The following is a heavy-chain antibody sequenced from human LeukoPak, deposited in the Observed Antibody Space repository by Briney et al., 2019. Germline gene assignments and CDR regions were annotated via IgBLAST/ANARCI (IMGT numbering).Heavy chain of an antibody. Sequence: SETLSLTCTVSGGSISSYYWGWIRQPPGKGLEWIGSIYYSGSTYYNPSLKSRVTISVDTSKNQFSLKLSSVTAADTAVYYCARIPPIVVVPAAIEYYFDYWGQGTLVTVSS. J-gene: IGHJ4*02. CDR3: ARIPPIVVVPAAIEYYFDY. V-gene: IGHV4-39*07. D-gene: IGHD2-2*02. CDR1: GGSISSYY. CDR2: IYYSGST.